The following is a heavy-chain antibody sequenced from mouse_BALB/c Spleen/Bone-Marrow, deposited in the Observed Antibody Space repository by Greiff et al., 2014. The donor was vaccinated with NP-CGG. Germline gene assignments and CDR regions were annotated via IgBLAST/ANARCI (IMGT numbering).Heavy chain of an antibody. CDR3: ARGVYYDYDVWFAN. CDR2: IYPYNGNT. CDR1: GYTFTDYN. Sequence: EVQLVESGPELVKPGASVKISCKASGYTFTDYNMHWVKQNHGKSLEWIGYIYPYNGNTGYNQKFKSKATLTVDNSSSTAYMELRSLTSGDSAVYYCARGVYYDYDVWFANWGQGTLVTVSA. V-gene: IGHV1S29*02. D-gene: IGHD2-4*01. J-gene: IGHJ3*01.